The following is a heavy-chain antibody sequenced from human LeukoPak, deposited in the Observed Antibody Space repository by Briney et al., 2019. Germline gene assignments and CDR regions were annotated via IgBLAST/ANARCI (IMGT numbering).Heavy chain of an antibody. CDR1: GYTFTSYG. CDR2: ISAYNGNT. J-gene: IGHJ4*02. D-gene: IGHD5-18*01. CDR3: ARPGGYSYGYHGEFDY. Sequence: ASVKVSCKASGYTFTSYGISWVRQAPGQGLEWMGWISAYNGNTNYAQKLQGRVTMTTDTSTSTAYTELRSLRSDDTAVYYCARPGGYSYGYHGEFDYWGQGTLVTVSS. V-gene: IGHV1-18*01.